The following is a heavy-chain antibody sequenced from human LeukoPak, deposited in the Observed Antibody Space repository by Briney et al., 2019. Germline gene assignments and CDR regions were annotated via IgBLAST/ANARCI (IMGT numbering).Heavy chain of an antibody. CDR3: ARDAVAGNMGQDY. J-gene: IGHJ4*02. D-gene: IGHD6-19*01. Sequence: ASVKVSCKAYGYTFMSHGISWVRQAPGQGLEWMGWISAYNGNTNYAQKLQGRVTMTTDTSTSTAYMELRSLRSDDTAVYYCARDAVAGNMGQDYWGQGTLVTVSS. CDR1: GYTFMSHG. V-gene: IGHV1-18*01. CDR2: ISAYNGNT.